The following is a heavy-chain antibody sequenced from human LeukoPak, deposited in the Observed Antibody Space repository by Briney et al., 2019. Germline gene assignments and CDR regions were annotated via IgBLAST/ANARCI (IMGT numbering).Heavy chain of an antibody. V-gene: IGHV3-74*01. D-gene: IGHD1-26*01. Sequence: GGSLRLSCAASGFTFSDYWMHWVRQAPGKGLVWVSHISTDGSSTTYADSVRGRFIISRDNAKNMLYLQMNSLRAEDTAVYFCTSLTIEGVGFDYWGQGTLVTVSS. CDR3: TSLTIEGVGFDY. CDR1: GFTFSDYW. CDR2: ISTDGSST. J-gene: IGHJ4*02.